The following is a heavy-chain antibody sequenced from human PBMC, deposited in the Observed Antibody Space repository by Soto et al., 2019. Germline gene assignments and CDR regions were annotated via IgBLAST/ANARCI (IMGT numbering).Heavy chain of an antibody. V-gene: IGHV4-38-2*01. CDR3: ARATGGYYDSSGYYPSYYFDY. CDR1: GYSISSGYY. CDR2: IYHSGST. D-gene: IGHD3-22*01. Sequence: PSETLSLTCAVSGYSISSGYYWGWIRQPPGKGLEWIGSIYHSGSTYYNPSLKSRVTISVDTSKSQFSLKLSSVTAADTAVYYCARATGGYYDSSGYYPSYYFDYWGQGTLVTVSS. J-gene: IGHJ4*02.